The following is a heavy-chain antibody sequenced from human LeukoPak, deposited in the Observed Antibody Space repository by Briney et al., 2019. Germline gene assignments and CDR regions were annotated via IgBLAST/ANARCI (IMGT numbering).Heavy chain of an antibody. CDR3: ARYGFSVAGTRGLHDY. CDR1: GYTFTSYG. D-gene: IGHD6-19*01. J-gene: IGHJ4*02. Sequence: ASVKVSFTASGYTFTSYGISWVRQAPGQGLGWMGWISAYNGNTNYAQKLQGRVTMTTDTSTSTAYMELRSLRSDDTAVYYCARYGFSVAGTRGLHDYWGQGTLVTVSS. CDR2: ISAYNGNT. V-gene: IGHV1-18*01.